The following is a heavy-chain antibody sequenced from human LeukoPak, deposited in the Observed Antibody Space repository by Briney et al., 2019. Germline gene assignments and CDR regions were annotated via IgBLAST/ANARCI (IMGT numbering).Heavy chain of an antibody. CDR3: ARGELAAPGRTGYNWFDP. V-gene: IGHV1-2*02. Sequence: VATVKVSCKASGYTFTGYYIHWVRQAPGQGLEWMGWINDNSGGTNYAQKFQGRVTMPRDTSITTAYMELSGLRSDDTAIYYCARGELAAPGRTGYNWFDPWGQGTLVTVSS. D-gene: IGHD6-13*01. J-gene: IGHJ5*02. CDR2: INDNSGGT. CDR1: GYTFTGYY.